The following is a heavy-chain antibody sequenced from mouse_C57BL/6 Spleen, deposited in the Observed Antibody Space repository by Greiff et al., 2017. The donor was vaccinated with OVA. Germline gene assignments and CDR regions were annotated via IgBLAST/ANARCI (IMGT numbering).Heavy chain of an antibody. CDR1: GFTFSSYG. CDR2: ISSGGSYT. CDR3: ARHNYYSNYGWYFDV. V-gene: IGHV5-6*01. D-gene: IGHD2-5*01. J-gene: IGHJ1*03. Sequence: EVHLVESGGDLVKPGGSLKLSCAASGFTFSSYGMSWVRQTPDKRLEWVATISSGGSYTYYPDSVKGRFTISRDNAKNTLYLQMSSLKSEDTAMYYCARHNYYSNYGWYFDVWGTGTTVTVSS.